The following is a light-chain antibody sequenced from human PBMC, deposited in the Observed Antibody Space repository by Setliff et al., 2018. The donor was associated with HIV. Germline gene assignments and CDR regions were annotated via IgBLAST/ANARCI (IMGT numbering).Light chain of an antibody. CDR1: NSNIGGDNY. J-gene: IGLJ2*01. CDR2: DVS. Sequence: QSALTQPASVSGSPGESITMSCTGTNSNIGGDNYVSWYQKYPGKAPKLLIFDVSQRPSGISDRFSGSKSGNTASLTISGVQTEDEALYYCSSYAHDDTFPVVFGGGTKVTVL. V-gene: IGLV2-23*02. CDR3: SSYAHDDTFPVV.